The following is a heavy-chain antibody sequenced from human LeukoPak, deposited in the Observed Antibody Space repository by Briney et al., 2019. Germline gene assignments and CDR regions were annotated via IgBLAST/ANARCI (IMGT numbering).Heavy chain of an antibody. CDR1: GGSISSYY. CDR3: ARALFGKGAFDI. Sequence: SETLSLTCTVSGGSISSYYWSWIRQPPGKGLEWIGYIYYSGSTNYNPSLKSRVTISVDTSKNQFSLKLSSVTAADTAVYYCARALFGKGAFDIWGQGTMVTVSS. J-gene: IGHJ3*02. D-gene: IGHD3-3*01. CDR2: IYYSGST. V-gene: IGHV4-59*08.